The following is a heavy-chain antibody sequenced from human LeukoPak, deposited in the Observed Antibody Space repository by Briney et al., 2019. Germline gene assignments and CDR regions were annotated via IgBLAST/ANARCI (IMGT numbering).Heavy chain of an antibody. CDR2: INHSGST. J-gene: IGHJ3*02. D-gene: IGHD3-22*01. CDR1: GGSFSGYY. V-gene: IGHV4-34*01. CDR3: ARGRVTMTSLLRGPAFDI. Sequence: SETLSLTCAVYGGSFSGYYWSWIRQPPGKGLEWIGEINHSGSTNYNLSLKSRVSISVDTSKNQFSLKLSSVTAADTAVYYCARGRVTMTSLLRGPAFDIWGQGTMVTVSS.